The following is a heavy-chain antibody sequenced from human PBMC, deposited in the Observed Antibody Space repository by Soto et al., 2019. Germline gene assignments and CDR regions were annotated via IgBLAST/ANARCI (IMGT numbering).Heavy chain of an antibody. Sequence: LRLSCAASGFTFTRYSMNWVRQAPGKGLEWVSSISSTTNYIYYGDSMKGRFTISRDNAKNSLYLEMNSLRAEDTAVYYCARESEDLTSNFDYWGQGTLVTVLL. V-gene: IGHV3-21*06. CDR2: ISSTTNYI. CDR3: ARESEDLTSNFDY. J-gene: IGHJ4*02. CDR1: GFTFTRYS.